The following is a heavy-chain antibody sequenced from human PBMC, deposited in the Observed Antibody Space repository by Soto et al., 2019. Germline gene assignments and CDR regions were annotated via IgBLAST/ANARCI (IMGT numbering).Heavy chain of an antibody. CDR3: ARDMGCSSNSCYSDY. J-gene: IGHJ4*02. CDR2: IYTSGST. D-gene: IGHD2-2*01. CDR1: GGSISRYY. V-gene: IGHV4-4*07. Sequence: NPSETLSLTCTVSGGSISRYYWSWIRQPAGKGLEWIGRIYTSGSTNYNPSLKSRVTMSVDTSKNQLSLKLSSVTAADTAVYYCARDMGCSSNSCYSDYWGQGTLVTVSS.